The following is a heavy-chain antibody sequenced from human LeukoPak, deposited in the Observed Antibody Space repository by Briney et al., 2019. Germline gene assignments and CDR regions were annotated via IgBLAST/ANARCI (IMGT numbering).Heavy chain of an antibody. CDR1: GGSFTNYY. J-gene: IGHJ5*02. D-gene: IGHD1/OR15-1a*01. CDR3: ARGPGTVGLSP. V-gene: IGHV4-34*01. CDR2: INHSGDT. Sequence: SETLALTCNVSGGSFTNYYWSWIRQTPEKGLEWIGQINHSGDTSYNPSLRSRVTLSVDRSKNQFSLKVTSVTAADTGVYYCARGPGTVGLSPWGQGTLVTVSS.